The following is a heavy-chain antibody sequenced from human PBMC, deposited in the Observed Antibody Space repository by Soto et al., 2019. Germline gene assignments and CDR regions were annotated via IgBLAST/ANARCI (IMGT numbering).Heavy chain of an antibody. CDR3: ARELELTGYYYYGMDV. Sequence: QVQLVQSGAEVKKPGASVKVSCKASGYTFTSYGISWVRQAPGQGLEWMRWISAYNGNTNYAQKLQGRVTMTTDTSTSTAYMELRSLRSDDTAVYYCARELELTGYYYYGMDVWGQGTTVTVSS. CDR2: ISAYNGNT. D-gene: IGHD1-7*01. V-gene: IGHV1-18*04. J-gene: IGHJ6*02. CDR1: GYTFTSYG.